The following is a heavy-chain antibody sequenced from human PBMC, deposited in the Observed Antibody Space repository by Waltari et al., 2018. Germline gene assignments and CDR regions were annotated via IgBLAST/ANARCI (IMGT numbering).Heavy chain of an antibody. Sequence: QMQLQQWGAGLLKSSDTLSLTCAVYGGPFNSYYWSWLRQPPGKGLEWIGEINHAGNINYTPSRKRRDAISGYTPKKQFSLKFTSVTAADTAVYYCARLEDCSGGNGYSANHYPVDGWGPGTTVTVS. CDR3: ARLEDCSGGNGYSANHYPVDG. CDR1: GGPFNSYY. V-gene: IGHV4-34*01. CDR2: INHAGNI. D-gene: IGHD2-15*01. J-gene: IGHJ6*02.